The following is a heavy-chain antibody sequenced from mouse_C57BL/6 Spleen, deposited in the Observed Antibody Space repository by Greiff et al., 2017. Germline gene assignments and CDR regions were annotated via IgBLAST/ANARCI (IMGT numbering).Heavy chain of an antibody. CDR3: ARDYYGSSRSYAMDY. J-gene: IGHJ4*01. CDR2: ISSGSSTI. V-gene: IGHV5-17*01. D-gene: IGHD1-1*01. CDR1: GFTFSDYG. Sequence: EVKLMESGGGLVKPGGSLKLSCAASGFTFSDYGMHWVRQAPEKGLEWVAYISSGSSTIYYADPVKGRFTLSRDNAKNTLFLQMTSLRSEDTAMYYCARDYYGSSRSYAMDYWGQGTSVTVSS.